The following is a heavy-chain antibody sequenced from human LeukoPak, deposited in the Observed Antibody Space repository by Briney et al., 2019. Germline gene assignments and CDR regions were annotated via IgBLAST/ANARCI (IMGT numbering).Heavy chain of an antibody. J-gene: IGHJ6*02. V-gene: IGHV4-4*07. CDR1: GGSISSYY. CDR3: ARDCSMVRGVIIKDYYGMDV. D-gene: IGHD3-10*01. CDR2: IYTSGST. Sequence: SETLSLTCTVSGGSISSYYWSWIRQPAGKGLEWIGRIYTSGSTNYNPSLKSRVTMSVDTSKNQFSLKLSSVTAADTAVHYCARDCSMVRGVIIKDYYGMDVWGQGTTVTVSS.